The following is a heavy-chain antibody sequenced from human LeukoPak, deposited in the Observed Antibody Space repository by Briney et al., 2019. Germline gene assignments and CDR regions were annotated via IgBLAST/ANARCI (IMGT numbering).Heavy chain of an antibody. Sequence: PGGSLRLSCVASGFTFSGYWMSWVRQAPGKGLEWVADIKQGGNEIHYVDSVKGRFTISRDNAKNSLYLQMNSLRAEDTAVYYCARAGYCSSTSCYDTPPLIDYWGQGTLVTVSS. CDR1: GFTFSGYW. CDR2: IKQGGNEI. V-gene: IGHV3-7*01. D-gene: IGHD2-2*01. J-gene: IGHJ4*02. CDR3: ARAGYCSSTSCYDTPPLIDY.